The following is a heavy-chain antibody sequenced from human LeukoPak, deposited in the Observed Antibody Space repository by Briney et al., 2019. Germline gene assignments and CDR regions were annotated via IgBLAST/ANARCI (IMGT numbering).Heavy chain of an antibody. D-gene: IGHD5-12*01. CDR3: ARLRRSGYSAYANSFDN. Sequence: PSETLSLTCTVSGGSISSSSYFWAWIRQPPGNGLEWIGSIYYSGSTYYNPSLKSRVTISVDTSKNQFSLKLSSVTAADTAVYYCARLRRSGYSAYANSFDNWGQGTLVTVSS. J-gene: IGHJ4*02. CDR2: IYYSGST. V-gene: IGHV4-39*01. CDR1: GGSISSSSYF.